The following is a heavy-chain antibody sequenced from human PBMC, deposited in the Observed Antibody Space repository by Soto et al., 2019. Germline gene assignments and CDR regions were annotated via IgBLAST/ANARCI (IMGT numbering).Heavy chain of an antibody. CDR2: ISYDGSNK. D-gene: IGHD1-26*01. V-gene: IGHV3-30*18. CDR1: GFTFSSYG. Sequence: GGSLRLSCAASGFTFSSYGMHWVRQAPGKGLEWVAVISYDGSNKYYADSVKGRFTISRDNSKNTLYLQMNSLRAEDTAVYYCAKEFQSGSYYYYYGMDVWGQGTTVTVSS. CDR3: AKEFQSGSYYYYYGMDV. J-gene: IGHJ6*02.